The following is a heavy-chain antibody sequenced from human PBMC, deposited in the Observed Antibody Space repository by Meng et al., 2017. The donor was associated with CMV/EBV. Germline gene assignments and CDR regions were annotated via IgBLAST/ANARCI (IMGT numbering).Heavy chain of an antibody. CDR3: ASMVVTRGWFDP. J-gene: IGHJ5*02. Sequence: GGSLRLSCAASGFTFSSYGMHWVRQSPGKGLEWVAVISNDGNNKYYADSVKGRFTISRDNSKNTLYLQMNSLRAEDTAVYYCASMVVTRGWFDPWGQGTLVTVSS. CDR2: ISNDGNNK. CDR1: GFTFSSYG. V-gene: IGHV3-30*03. D-gene: IGHD4/OR15-4a*01.